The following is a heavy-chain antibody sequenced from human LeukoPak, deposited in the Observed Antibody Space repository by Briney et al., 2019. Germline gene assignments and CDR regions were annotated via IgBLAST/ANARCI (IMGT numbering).Heavy chain of an antibody. Sequence: ASVKVSCKASGYTFTSYGISWVRQAPGQGLEWMGWMNPNSGNTGYAQKFQGRVTITRNTSISTAYMELSSLRSEDTAVYYCARTTYYYDSSGYPDDHNYYYYYMDVWGKGTTVTVSS. D-gene: IGHD3-22*01. CDR3: ARTTYYYDSSGYPDDHNYYYYYMDV. V-gene: IGHV1-8*03. CDR2: MNPNSGNT. CDR1: GYTFTSYG. J-gene: IGHJ6*03.